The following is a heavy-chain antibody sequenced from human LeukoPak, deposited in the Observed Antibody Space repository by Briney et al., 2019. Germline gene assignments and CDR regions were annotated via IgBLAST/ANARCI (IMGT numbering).Heavy chain of an antibody. V-gene: IGHV3-21*04. J-gene: IGHJ4*02. CDR1: GFTFSSYS. CDR3: AKGLWYYYGSGSYYLSD. CDR2: ISSSGTYK. D-gene: IGHD3-10*01. Sequence: GGSLRLSCAVSGFTFSSYSMSWVRQAPGKGLEWVSSISSSGTYKYYADSVKGRFTISRDNAKNSLYLQMNSLRAEDTAVYYCAKGLWYYYGSGSYYLSDWGQGTLVTVSS.